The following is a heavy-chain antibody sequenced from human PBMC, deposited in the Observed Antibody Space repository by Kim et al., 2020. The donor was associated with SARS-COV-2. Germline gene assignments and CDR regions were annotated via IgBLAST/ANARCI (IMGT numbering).Heavy chain of an antibody. D-gene: IGHD3-16*01. J-gene: IGHJ4*02. CDR1: GSNLRNYI. CDR2: IRPIFYTT. V-gene: IGHV1-69*13. Sequence: SVKVSCKASGSNLRNYIINWVRQAPGQGLEWIGDIRPIFYTTNYAQKLQGRVTITADESSSTVYMELSSLRSEDTAMYYCVRDVVTFGGARFDYWGQGTLLTVSS. CDR3: VRDVVTFGGARFDY.